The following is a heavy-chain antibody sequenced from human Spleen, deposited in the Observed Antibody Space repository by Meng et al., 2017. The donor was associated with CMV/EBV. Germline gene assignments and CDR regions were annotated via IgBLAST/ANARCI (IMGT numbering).Heavy chain of an antibody. J-gene: IGHJ4*02. Sequence: ASVKVSCKVSGCTLIELPMHWVRQAPGKGLEWMGGFDLEDGETIYSQKFQGRVTMTEDTTTDTAYMELSSLRSEDTAVYHCATPRETSYYDSRGYQVFDYWGQGTLVTVSS. D-gene: IGHD3-22*01. CDR1: GCTLIELP. CDR3: ATPRETSYYDSRGYQVFDY. V-gene: IGHV1-24*01. CDR2: FDLEDGET.